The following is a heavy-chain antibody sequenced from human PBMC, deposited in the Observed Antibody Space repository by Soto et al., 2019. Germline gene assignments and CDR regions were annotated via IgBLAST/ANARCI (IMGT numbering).Heavy chain of an antibody. CDR2: ISCDGSNK. CDR3: ARDGCSKSYYYYGMDV. Sequence: QVQLVESGGGVVQPGRSLRLSCAASGFTFSSYAMHWVRQAPGKGLEWVAVISCDGSNKYYADSVKGRFTISRDNSKTELYVQLNSLSAEDTAVYDCARDGCSKSYYYYGMDVWGQGTTVTVSS. J-gene: IGHJ6*02. CDR1: GFTFSSYA. D-gene: IGHD2-2*01. V-gene: IGHV3-30-3*01.